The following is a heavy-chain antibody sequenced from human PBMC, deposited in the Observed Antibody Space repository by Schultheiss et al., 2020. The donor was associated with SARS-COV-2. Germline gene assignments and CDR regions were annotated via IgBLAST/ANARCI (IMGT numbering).Heavy chain of an antibody. Sequence: GGSLRLSCTASGFTFSDYYMSWIRQAPGKGLEWVSYISTGGGIIYYADSVEGRFTISRDNANNSLYLQMNSLRVEDTAVYHCARDWERVHTNPNYYYGMDVWGQGTTVTVSS. CDR1: GFTFSDYY. CDR3: ARDWERVHTNPNYYYGMDV. J-gene: IGHJ6*02. D-gene: IGHD1-1*01. CDR2: ISTGGGII. V-gene: IGHV3-11*01.